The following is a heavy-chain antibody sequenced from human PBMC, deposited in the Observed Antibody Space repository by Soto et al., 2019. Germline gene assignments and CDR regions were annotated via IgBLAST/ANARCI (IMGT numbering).Heavy chain of an antibody. D-gene: IGHD3-22*01. J-gene: IGHJ4*02. V-gene: IGHV4-39*01. Sequence: SETLSLTCTVSGGSVSSSRYYWGWIRQPPGKGLEWIGTVYYSGRTYYNPSLTSRLTISVDTSKNQFSLKLSSVTAADTAVYYCARLGEAYYYDSSGYYCYFDYWGQGTLVTVSS. CDR2: VYYSGRT. CDR3: ARLGEAYYYDSSGYYCYFDY. CDR1: GGSVSSSRYY.